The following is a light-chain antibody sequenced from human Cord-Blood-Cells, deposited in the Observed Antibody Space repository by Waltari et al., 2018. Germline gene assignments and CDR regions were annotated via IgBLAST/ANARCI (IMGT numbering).Light chain of an antibody. V-gene: IGKV4-1*01. CDR3: QQYYNFPFT. CDR1: QSVLYSSNNKNY. Sequence: DIVMTQSPDSLAVSLGERATINCKSSQSVLYSSNNKNYLAWYQQKPGQPPKLLIYCASTRGCGVPNRFSGSGCGTDFTLTISRLHAEDVAVYCCQQYYNFPFTFGGGTKVEIK. J-gene: IGKJ4*01. CDR2: CAS.